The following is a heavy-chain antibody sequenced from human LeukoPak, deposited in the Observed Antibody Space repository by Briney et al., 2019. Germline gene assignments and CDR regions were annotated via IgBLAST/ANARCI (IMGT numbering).Heavy chain of an antibody. CDR1: GYIFSSYW. CDR2: IYPGDSDT. CDR3: ARLRYCSGGSCLGTWFDP. Sequence: KPGASLQISCKGSGYIFSSYWIGWVRQLPGKGLEWMGIIYPGDSDTRYSPSFQGQVTISADKSISTAYLQWSSLKASDTAMYYCARLRYCSGGSCLGTWFDPWGQGTLVTVSS. D-gene: IGHD2-15*01. J-gene: IGHJ5*02. V-gene: IGHV5-51*01.